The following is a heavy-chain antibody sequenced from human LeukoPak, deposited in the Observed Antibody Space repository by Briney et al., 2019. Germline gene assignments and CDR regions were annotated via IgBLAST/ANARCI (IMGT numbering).Heavy chain of an antibody. Sequence: SXTXSLTCTVSGGSISSYYWSWIRQPPGKGLEWIGYIYYSGSTNYNPSLKIRVTISVDTSKNQFSLKLSSVTAADTAVYYCARASGDYGTLDYWGQGTLVTXSS. J-gene: IGHJ4*02. V-gene: IGHV4-59*01. D-gene: IGHD4-17*01. CDR1: GGSISSYY. CDR2: IYYSGST. CDR3: ARASGDYGTLDY.